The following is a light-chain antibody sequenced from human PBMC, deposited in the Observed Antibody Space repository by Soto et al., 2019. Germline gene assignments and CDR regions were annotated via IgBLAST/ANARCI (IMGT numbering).Light chain of an antibody. CDR3: QQYNSYSPT. Sequence: EIVMTQSQLSLPVTPGEPASISCRSSQIRLHRNGYNYLDWYLQKPGQSPQLLIYLGSNRASGVPSRFSGSGSETEFTLTISGLQPGDSATYYCQQYNSYSPTFGQGTKVDI. J-gene: IGKJ1*01. CDR2: LGS. V-gene: IGKV2-28*01. CDR1: QIRLHRNGYNY.